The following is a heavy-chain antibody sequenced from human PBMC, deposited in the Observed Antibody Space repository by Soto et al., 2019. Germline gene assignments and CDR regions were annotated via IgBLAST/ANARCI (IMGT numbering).Heavy chain of an antibody. V-gene: IGHV3-30*04. CDR1: GFSFSSYS. D-gene: IGHD6-13*01. CDR2: ISYDGSNK. CDR3: ARAPPRGIAAPGTWGSGMDV. Sequence: LRLSCAASGFSFSSYSMHWVRQAPGKGLEWVAVISYDGSNKYYADSVKGRFTITRDSSKNTVSLQMNSLRLEDTAVYYCARAPPRGIAAPGTWGSGMDVWGQGTTVTVSS. J-gene: IGHJ6*02.